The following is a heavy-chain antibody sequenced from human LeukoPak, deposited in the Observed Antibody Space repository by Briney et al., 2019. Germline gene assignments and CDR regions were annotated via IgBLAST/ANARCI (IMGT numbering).Heavy chain of an antibody. CDR1: GGSISRYY. D-gene: IGHD6-13*01. Sequence: PSETLSLTCTDSGGSISRYYGSWIRQPAGKGLEWIGRIYTSGSTNYNPSLEGLVTMSVDTSKNQFSLKLSSVTAADTAVYYCAMGSRYISSWYTDYWGQGTLVTVSS. V-gene: IGHV4-4*07. CDR2: IYTSGST. J-gene: IGHJ4*02. CDR3: AMGSRYISSWYTDY.